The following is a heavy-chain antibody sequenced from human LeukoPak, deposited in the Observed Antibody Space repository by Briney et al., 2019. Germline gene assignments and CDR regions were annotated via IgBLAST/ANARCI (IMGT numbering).Heavy chain of an antibody. CDR1: GGSISSYY. J-gene: IGHJ4*02. D-gene: IGHD6-13*01. V-gene: IGHV4-59*08. CDR3: ARQRCLGSSCHFNY. Sequence: SETLSLTCTVSGGSISSYYWSWIRQPPGKGLEWIGYIYYSESTNNNFSLKSRVTISLDTSKNQFSLKLSSVTAADTAVYYCARQRCLGSSCHFNYWGQGTLVTVSS. CDR2: IYYSEST.